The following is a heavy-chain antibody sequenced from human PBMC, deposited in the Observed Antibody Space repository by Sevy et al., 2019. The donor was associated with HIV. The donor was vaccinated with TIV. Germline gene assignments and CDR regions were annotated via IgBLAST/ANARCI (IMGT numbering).Heavy chain of an antibody. CDR2: FDPEDGET. J-gene: IGHJ4*02. D-gene: IGHD3-22*01. V-gene: IGHV1-24*01. CDR1: GYTLTKLS. CDR3: ATTKDYYEDSGSPFDY. Sequence: ASVKVSCKVSGYTLTKLSMHWVRQAPRKGLEWMGSFDPEDGETIYQQKLKGRVTMTEDTSTDTAYMELSSLRSEDTAVYYCATTKDYYEDSGSPFDYWGQGTLVTVSS.